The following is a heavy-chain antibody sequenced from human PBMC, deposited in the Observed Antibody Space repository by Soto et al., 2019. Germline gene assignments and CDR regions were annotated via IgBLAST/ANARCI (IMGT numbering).Heavy chain of an antibody. CDR3: ALCWYQLLYNGIDV. CDR2: ISYDGSNK. D-gene: IGHD2-2*01. J-gene: IGHJ6*02. Sequence: QVQLVESGGGVVQPGRSLRLSCAASGFTFSSYAMHWVRQAPGKGLEWVAVISYDGSNKYYADSVKGRFTLSRDNSKNSLCLRMYSLRAEDMAVYYWALCWYQLLYNGIDVWGQGNTVTVSS. CDR1: GFTFSSYA. V-gene: IGHV3-30-3*01.